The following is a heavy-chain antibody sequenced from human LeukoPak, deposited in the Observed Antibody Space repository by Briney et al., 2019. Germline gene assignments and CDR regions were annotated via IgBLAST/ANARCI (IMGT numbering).Heavy chain of an antibody. CDR2: MSSSRRYI. Sequence: PGGSLRLSCVVSGFTFSTYTMTWVRQAPGKGLEWVSSMSSSRRYIYYGDSVKGRSTISRDNAKNSLYLQMNSLRAEDTAVYYCAREDPSGKYSDAFDVWGQGTKVTVSS. D-gene: IGHD1-26*01. CDR1: GFTFSTYT. CDR3: AREDPSGKYSDAFDV. V-gene: IGHV3-21*01. J-gene: IGHJ3*01.